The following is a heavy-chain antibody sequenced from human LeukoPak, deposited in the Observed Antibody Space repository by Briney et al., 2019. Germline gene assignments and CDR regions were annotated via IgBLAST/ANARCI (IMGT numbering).Heavy chain of an antibody. CDR1: GGPFRVYY. J-gene: IGHJ4*02. CDR3: ARVGVGGYSYGYVDF. D-gene: IGHD5-18*01. Sequence: SETLSLTCTVSGGPFRVYYWSWIRQPPGKGLEWIGNIYYSGSTNYNPSLKSRVTISVDTSKNQFSLRLSSVTAADTAVYYCARVGVGGYSYGYVDFWGQGTLVTVSS. V-gene: IGHV4-59*08. CDR2: IYYSGST.